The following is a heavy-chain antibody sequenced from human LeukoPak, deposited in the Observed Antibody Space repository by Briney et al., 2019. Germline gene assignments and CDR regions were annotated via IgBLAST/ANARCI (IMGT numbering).Heavy chain of an antibody. CDR3: AKDEDVLLWFGELLSFQH. CDR2: IQDDGSNK. Sequence: GGSLRLSCAASGFTLSSYGMHWVRQASGKGLEWVASIQDDGSNKYYAESVKGRFTISRDNSKNTLYLQMNSLRAEDTAVYYCAKDEDVLLWFGELLSFQHWGQGTLVTVSS. V-gene: IGHV3-30*02. J-gene: IGHJ1*01. CDR1: GFTLSSYG. D-gene: IGHD3-10*01.